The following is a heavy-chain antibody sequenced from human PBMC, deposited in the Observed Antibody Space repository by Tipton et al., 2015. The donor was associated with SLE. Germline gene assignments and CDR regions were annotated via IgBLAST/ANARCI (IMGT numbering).Heavy chain of an antibody. J-gene: IGHJ2*01. CDR1: GDSVSTSNHY. Sequence: TLSLTCTVSGDSVSTSNHYWGWIRQSPGQGLDWIGNFFYRGSTYYNPSLKSRVTISTDTSKNQFSLRLSSVTAADTAVYYCARQGLVVAATLFYWYFDLWGRGTLVTVSS. CDR3: ARQGLVVAATLFYWYFDL. D-gene: IGHD2-15*01. V-gene: IGHV4-39*07. CDR2: FFYRGST.